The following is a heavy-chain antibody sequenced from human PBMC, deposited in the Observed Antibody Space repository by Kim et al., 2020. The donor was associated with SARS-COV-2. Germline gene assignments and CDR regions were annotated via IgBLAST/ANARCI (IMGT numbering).Heavy chain of an antibody. CDR1: GGTFSSYA. Sequence: SVKVSCKASGGTFSSYAISWVRQAPGQGLEWMGGIIPIFGTANNAQKFQGRVTITADESTSTAYMELSSLRSEDTAVYYCARDGYSGYDLHYYYGMDVWGQGTTVTVSS. CDR2: IIPIFGTA. J-gene: IGHJ6*02. V-gene: IGHV1-69*13. D-gene: IGHD5-12*01. CDR3: ARDGYSGYDLHYYYGMDV.